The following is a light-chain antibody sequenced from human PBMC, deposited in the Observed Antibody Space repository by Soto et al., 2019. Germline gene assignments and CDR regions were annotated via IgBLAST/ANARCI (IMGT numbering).Light chain of an antibody. J-gene: IGLJ1*01. Sequence: QSVLTQPASVSGSPGQSITISCTGTSSDIGTYNYVSWYQQHPGQAPKLMIYDVSNRPSGVSDRFSGSKSGNTASLTISGVQAEDESDYYCYSCSRSSGTRYVFGTGTKLTVL. CDR3: YSCSRSSGTRYV. CDR1: SSDIGTYNY. CDR2: DVS. V-gene: IGLV2-14*03.